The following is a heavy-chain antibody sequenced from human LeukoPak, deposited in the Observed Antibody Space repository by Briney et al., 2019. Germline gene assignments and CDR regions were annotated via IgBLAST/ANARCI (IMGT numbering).Heavy chain of an antibody. CDR2: IKQDGSEK. J-gene: IGHJ4*02. Sequence: GGSLRLSCAASGFTFSSYWMSWVRQAPGKGLEWVASIKQDGSEKYYADSVKGRFTISRDNAKNSLYLQMNSLRAEDTAVYYCARDPSALYFDYWGQGTLVTVSS. CDR3: ARDPSALYFDY. V-gene: IGHV3-7*01. CDR1: GFTFSSYW.